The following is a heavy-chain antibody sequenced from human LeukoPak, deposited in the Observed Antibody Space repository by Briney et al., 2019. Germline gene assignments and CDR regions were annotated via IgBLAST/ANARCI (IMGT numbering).Heavy chain of an antibody. V-gene: IGHV3-30*04. J-gene: IGHJ4*02. CDR1: GFTFSSSA. D-gene: IGHD3-22*01. CDR3: AKGSYYDSSGSFYFDY. Sequence: GGSLRLSCAASGFTFSSSAMHWVRQAPGKGLEWVAVISFDGSIKYYADSVKGRFTISRDNSKNTLYVQVNSLGTEDTAAYYCAKGSYYDSSGSFYFDYWGQGTLVTVSS. CDR2: ISFDGSIK.